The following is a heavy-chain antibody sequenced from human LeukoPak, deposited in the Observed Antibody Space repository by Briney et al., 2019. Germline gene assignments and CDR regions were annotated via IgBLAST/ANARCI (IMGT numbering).Heavy chain of an antibody. D-gene: IGHD2-2*01. Sequence: GESLKISCKGSGYSFTTYWIAWVRQMPGKGLEWMGIIYPGDSGTRYSPSFQGQVTISADKSISTAYLQWGSLKASDTATYYCARPALYCSSTVCPPYMDVWGKGTTVTVSS. CDR1: GYSFTTYW. J-gene: IGHJ6*03. V-gene: IGHV5-51*01. CDR2: IYPGDSGT. CDR3: ARPALYCSSTVCPPYMDV.